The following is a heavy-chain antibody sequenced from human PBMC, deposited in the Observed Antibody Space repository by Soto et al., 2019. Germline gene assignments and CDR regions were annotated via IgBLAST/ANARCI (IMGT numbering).Heavy chain of an antibody. CDR1: GGSISSGDYY. J-gene: IGHJ4*02. CDR3: ARDGAYDSSGYYIDY. Sequence: PSETLSLTCTVSGGSISSGDYYWSWIRQPPGKGLEWIGYIYYSGSTYYNPSLKSRVTISVDTSKNQFSLKLSSVTAADTTVYYCARDGAYDSSGYYIDYWGQGTLVTVSS. CDR2: IYYSGST. V-gene: IGHV4-30-4*01. D-gene: IGHD3-22*01.